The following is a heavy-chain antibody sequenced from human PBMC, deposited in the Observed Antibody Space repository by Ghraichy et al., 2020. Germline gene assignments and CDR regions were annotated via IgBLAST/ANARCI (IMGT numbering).Heavy chain of an antibody. D-gene: IGHD2-15*01. J-gene: IGHJ4*02. Sequence: GSLRLSCAASGFALSNYWMHWVRQAPGKGLLWVSRIKSDGTDRTYADSVKGRFTISRDNAKNTLYLQMNSLRAEDTAVYYCARGYCRGGSCFFGTGGSHFDYWGQGILVTVSS. CDR3: ARGYCRGGSCFFGTGGSHFDY. CDR1: GFALSNYW. V-gene: IGHV3-74*01. CDR2: IKSDGTDR.